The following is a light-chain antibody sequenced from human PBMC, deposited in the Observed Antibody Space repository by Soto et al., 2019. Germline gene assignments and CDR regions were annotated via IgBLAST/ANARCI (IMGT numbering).Light chain of an antibody. Sequence: QSVLTQPPSVSEAPRQRVTISCSGSSSNIGKNAVNWYQQLPGEAPRLLIYSNDLRPSRVSDRFSGSKSGTSASLAISGLQSEDEADYYCYSYAGRNIWVFGGGTKLTVL. CDR3: YSYAGRNIWV. J-gene: IGLJ3*02. V-gene: IGLV1-36*01. CDR1: SSNIGKNA. CDR2: SND.